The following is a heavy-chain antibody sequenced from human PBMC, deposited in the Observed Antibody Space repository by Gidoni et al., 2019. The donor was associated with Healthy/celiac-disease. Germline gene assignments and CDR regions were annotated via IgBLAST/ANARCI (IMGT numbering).Heavy chain of an antibody. CDR2: INAGNGNT. Sequence: QVQLVQSGAEVKKPGASVMVSCKASGYTFPSYSMHWLRQAPGQRLEWMGWINAGNGNTKYSQKFQGRVTITRDTSASTAYMELSSLRSEDTAVYYCARGALTKTYYDFWSGVGGYWGQGTLVTVSS. CDR3: ARGALTKTYYDFWSGVGGY. D-gene: IGHD3-3*01. V-gene: IGHV1-3*01. CDR1: GYTFPSYS. J-gene: IGHJ4*02.